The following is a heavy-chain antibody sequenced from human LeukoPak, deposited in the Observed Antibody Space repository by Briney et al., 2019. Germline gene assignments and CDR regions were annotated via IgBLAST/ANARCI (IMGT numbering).Heavy chain of an antibody. CDR2: IYTSGST. CDR3: ARDDIAVAGTDAFDI. J-gene: IGHJ3*02. D-gene: IGHD6-19*01. Sequence: SETLSLTCTVSGGSISSYYWSWIRQPAGKGLEWIGRIYTSGSTNYNPSLKSRVTMSVDTSKNQFSLKLSSVTAADTAVYYCARDDIAVAGTDAFDIWGQGTMVTASS. CDR1: GGSISSYY. V-gene: IGHV4-4*07.